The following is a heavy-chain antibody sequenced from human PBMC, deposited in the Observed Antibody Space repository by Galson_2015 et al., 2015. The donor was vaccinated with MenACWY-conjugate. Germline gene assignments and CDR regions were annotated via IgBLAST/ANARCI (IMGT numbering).Heavy chain of an antibody. D-gene: IGHD3-16*01. CDR1: GFAFSSYW. J-gene: IGHJ4*02. CDR2: IKQDGREK. CDR3: ARDTRGHFDF. Sequence: SLRLSCAVSGFAFSSYWMSWVRQAPGKGLEWVANIKQDGREKNYVDSVKGRFTISRDNADNSVYLQMDSLRVEDTAVYYCARDTRGHFDFWGQGTLVPFS. V-gene: IGHV3-7*03.